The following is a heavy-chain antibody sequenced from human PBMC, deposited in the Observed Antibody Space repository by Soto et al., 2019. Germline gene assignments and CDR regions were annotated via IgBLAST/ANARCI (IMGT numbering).Heavy chain of an antibody. CDR3: AKDQAYNYYDSSGYPDAFDI. Sequence: EVQLLESGGGLVQPGGSLRLSCAASGFTFSSYAMSWVRQAPGKGLAWVSAISGSGGSTYYADSVKGRFTISRDNSKNTLYLQMNSLRAEDTAVYYCAKDQAYNYYDSSGYPDAFDIWGQGTMVTVSS. D-gene: IGHD3-22*01. V-gene: IGHV3-23*01. CDR1: GFTFSSYA. J-gene: IGHJ3*02. CDR2: ISGSGGST.